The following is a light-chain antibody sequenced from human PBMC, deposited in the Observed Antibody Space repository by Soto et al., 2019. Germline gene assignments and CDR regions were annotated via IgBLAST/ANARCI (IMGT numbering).Light chain of an antibody. CDR1: QGITSH. V-gene: IGKV1-9*01. CDR2: AAS. Sequence: DIQLTQSPSFLSASVGDRVTITCRASQGITSHLAWYQQGPGKAPKLLIYAASTLQSGVPSRLSGSASGTEFTLTISSLQPENFATYYWQQVSGYPLSFGGGTKVDIK. J-gene: IGKJ4*01. CDR3: QQVSGYPLS.